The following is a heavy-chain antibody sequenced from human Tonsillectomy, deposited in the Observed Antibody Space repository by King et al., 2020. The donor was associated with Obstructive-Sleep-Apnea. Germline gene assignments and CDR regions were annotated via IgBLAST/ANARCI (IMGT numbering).Heavy chain of an antibody. V-gene: IGHV3-11*06. CDR3: ARDRGYGGNSDAFDI. J-gene: IGHJ3*02. CDR1: GFTFSDYY. D-gene: IGHD4-23*01. CDR2: ISSSSSYT. Sequence: VQLVESGGGLVKPGGSLRLSCAASGFTFSDYYMSWIRQAPGKGLEWVSYISSSSSYTNYADSVKGRLTTSTDNAKNSLYLQMNSLRAEDTAVYYCARDRGYGGNSDAFDIWGQGTMVTVSS.